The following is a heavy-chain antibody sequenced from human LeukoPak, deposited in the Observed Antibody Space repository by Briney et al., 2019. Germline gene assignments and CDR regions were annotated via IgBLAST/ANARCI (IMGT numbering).Heavy chain of an antibody. CDR1: RFTFSNYW. Sequence: PGGSLRLSCAVSRFTFSNYWMSWVRQAPGKGLEWVANIKQDGSEKYYVDSVEGRFTISRDNAKNSLYLQMNSLRAEVRAVYYCARDRCSSTSCFIDYWGQGTLVTVSS. D-gene: IGHD2-2*01. J-gene: IGHJ4*02. V-gene: IGHV3-7*04. CDR2: IKQDGSEK. CDR3: ARDRCSSTSCFIDY.